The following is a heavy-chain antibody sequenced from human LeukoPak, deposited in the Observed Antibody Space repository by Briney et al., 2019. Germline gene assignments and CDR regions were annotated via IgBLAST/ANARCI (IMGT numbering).Heavy chain of an antibody. D-gene: IGHD6-13*01. CDR3: AKLQQLTTY. V-gene: IGHV3-30*18. Sequence: GGSLRLSCAASGITFSSYGMHWVRQAPGKGLEWVAVISYDGSNKYYADSVKGRFTISRDNSKNTLYLQMNSLRAEDTAVYYCAKLQQLTTYWGQGTLVTVSS. CDR2: ISYDGSNK. J-gene: IGHJ4*02. CDR1: GITFSSYG.